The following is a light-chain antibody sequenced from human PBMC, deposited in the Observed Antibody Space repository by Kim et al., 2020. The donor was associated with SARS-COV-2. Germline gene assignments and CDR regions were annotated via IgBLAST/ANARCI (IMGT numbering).Light chain of an antibody. CDR3: QQYGSSPWT. J-gene: IGKJ1*01. CDR1: QSLNNN. V-gene: IGKV3-20*01. Sequence: LSPGEGATLSCRASQSLNNNLNWYQHKPGQAPRLRIFAASNRATGVPARFTASGSGTDFILTISSLEPEDFAVYYCQQYGSSPWTFGQGTKVDIK. CDR2: AAS.